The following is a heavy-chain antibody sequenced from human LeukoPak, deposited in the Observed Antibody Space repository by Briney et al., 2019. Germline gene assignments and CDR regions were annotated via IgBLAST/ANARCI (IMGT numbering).Heavy chain of an antibody. CDR3: ARHLTYYYDSSGFWTGAFDI. V-gene: IGHV4-61*02. CDR2: IYTSGST. Sequence: KPSETLSLTCTVSGGSISSGSYYWSWIRQPAGKGLEWIGRIYTSGSTNYNPSLKSRVTISVDTSKNQFSLKLTSVTAADTAVYYCARHLTYYYDSSGFWTGAFDIWGQGTMVTVSS. D-gene: IGHD3-22*01. J-gene: IGHJ3*02. CDR1: GGSISSGSYY.